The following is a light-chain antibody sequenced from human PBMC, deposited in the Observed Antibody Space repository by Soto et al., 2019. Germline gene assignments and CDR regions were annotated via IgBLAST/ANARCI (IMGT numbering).Light chain of an antibody. V-gene: IGKV1-5*01. CDR1: QGISSY. J-gene: IGKJ1*01. CDR2: DVS. CDR3: QQYDSYWGT. Sequence: DIHMTQSPSTLSASVVDIGTITCPASQGISSYLAWYQQKPGKAPNLLIYDVSSLKRGVPSRFSGSGSGTEFTLTISSLQPDDFATYYCQQYDSYWGTFGQGTKVDI.